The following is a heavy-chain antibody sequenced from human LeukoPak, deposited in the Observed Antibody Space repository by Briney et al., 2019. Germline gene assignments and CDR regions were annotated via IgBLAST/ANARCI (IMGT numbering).Heavy chain of an antibody. J-gene: IGHJ4*02. Sequence: GGSLRLSCAASGFTFDDYAMHWVRQAPGKGLEWVSGISWNSGSIGYADSVKGRFTISRDNAKNSLYLQMNSLRAEDTALYYCAREGITGTTGGDFDYWGQGTLVTVSS. CDR3: AREGITGTTGGDFDY. CDR1: GFTFDDYA. D-gene: IGHD1-7*01. CDR2: ISWNSGSI. V-gene: IGHV3-9*01.